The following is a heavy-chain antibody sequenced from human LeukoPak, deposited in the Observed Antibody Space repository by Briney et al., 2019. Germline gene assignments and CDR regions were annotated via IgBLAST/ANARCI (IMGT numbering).Heavy chain of an antibody. CDR2: IYSGGTT. Sequence: GGSLRLSCAASGFTVSNNYMSWVRRAPGKGLEWVSLIYSGGTTSYTDSVRDRFTISRDDSKNTLYLQMNSLRAEDTAVYYCARSPGYSYGYWGQGTLVTVSS. V-gene: IGHV3-66*01. CDR3: ARSPGYSYGY. D-gene: IGHD5-18*01. J-gene: IGHJ4*02. CDR1: GFTVSNNY.